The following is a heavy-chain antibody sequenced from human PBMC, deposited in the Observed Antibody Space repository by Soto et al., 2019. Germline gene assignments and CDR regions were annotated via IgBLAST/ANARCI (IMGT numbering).Heavy chain of an antibody. CDR2: ISTYNANT. CDR1: GYIFSNYC. V-gene: IGHV1-18*01. CDR3: ARERDGSSWSSAESLQY. Sequence: AASVKVSCKASGYIFSNYCISWVLQAPGEGLEWMGWISTYNANTYYAQKFQGRVTMTTDTSTSTAYMELRSLRSDDTAVFYCARERDGSSWSSAESLQYWGQGTLVTVSS. J-gene: IGHJ1*01. D-gene: IGHD6-13*01.